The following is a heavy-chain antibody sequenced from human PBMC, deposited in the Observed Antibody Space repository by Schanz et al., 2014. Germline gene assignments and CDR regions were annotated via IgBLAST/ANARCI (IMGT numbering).Heavy chain of an antibody. CDR1: GYIFTNFP. J-gene: IGHJ4*02. V-gene: IGHV7-4-1*01. CDR2: IHTTTGTP. CDR3: ARIADLDF. D-gene: IGHD6-13*01. Sequence: QVQLVQSGSELRKPGASVKISCMTSGYIFTNFPLSWVRQVPGRGLEWMGWIHTTTGTPTYAPGFAGRFVFSLKTSVATAYLEIGDVRTEDTAVYYCARIADLDFWGQGSLVTVSS.